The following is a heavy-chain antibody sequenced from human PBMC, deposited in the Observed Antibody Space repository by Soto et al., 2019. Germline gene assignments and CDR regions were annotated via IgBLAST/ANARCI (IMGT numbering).Heavy chain of an antibody. Sequence: AETLSLTCAVSGGSISSYFYIWFRQPPGKGLEWIGSVYYTGTTDYNPSLESRVTISVDTSKTQFSLNLRSVTAADTAVYYCARDLAAVPRAFDYWGRGTLVTVSS. CDR1: GGSISSYF. D-gene: IGHD2-15*01. J-gene: IGHJ4*02. CDR2: VYYTGTT. CDR3: ARDLAAVPRAFDY. V-gene: IGHV4-59*01.